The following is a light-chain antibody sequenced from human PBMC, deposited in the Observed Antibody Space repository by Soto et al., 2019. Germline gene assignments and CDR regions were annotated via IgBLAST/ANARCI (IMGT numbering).Light chain of an antibody. J-gene: IGLJ2*01. Sequence: QSALTQPASVSGSPGQSITISCTGTSSDVGAYNYVSWYQQHPGKAPKLMIYDVSNRPSGVSNRFSGSKSGNTASLTISRLQAEDEADYYCSSYTSSRTSVVFGGGTKLTVL. CDR2: DVS. CDR1: SSDVGAYNY. V-gene: IGLV2-14*03. CDR3: SSYTSSRTSVV.